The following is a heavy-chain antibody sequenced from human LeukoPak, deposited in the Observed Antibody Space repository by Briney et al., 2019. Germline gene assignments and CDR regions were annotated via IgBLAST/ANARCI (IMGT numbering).Heavy chain of an antibody. Sequence: SVKVSCKASGGTFSSYAISWVRQAPGQGLEWMGGIIPIFGTANYAQKFQGRVTITTDESTSTAYMELSSLRSEDTAVYYCARRVSGGSFLPEEWDAFDIWGQGTMVTVSS. CDR3: ARRVSGGSFLPEEWDAFDI. D-gene: IGHD2-15*01. J-gene: IGHJ3*02. CDR1: GGTFSSYA. CDR2: IIPIFGTA. V-gene: IGHV1-69*05.